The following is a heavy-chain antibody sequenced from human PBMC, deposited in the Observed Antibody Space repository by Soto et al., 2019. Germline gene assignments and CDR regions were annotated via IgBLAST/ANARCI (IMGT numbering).Heavy chain of an antibody. J-gene: IGHJ2*01. CDR2: ISWDGGTT. CDR3: AKGGDYWYFDL. V-gene: IGHV3-43*01. D-gene: IGHD3-16*01. Sequence: EMQLVESGGVVVQPGGSLRLSCAASGFTFDDYTMLWVRQVPGKGLDWVSTISWDGGTTYYADSVKGRFTISRDNSKSSLYLQMNGLRTEDSAFYYCAKGGDYWYFDLWGRGTLATVSS. CDR1: GFTFDDYT.